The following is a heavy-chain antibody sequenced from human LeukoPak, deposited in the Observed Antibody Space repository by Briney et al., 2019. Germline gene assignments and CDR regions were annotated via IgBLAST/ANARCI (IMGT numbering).Heavy chain of an antibody. CDR3: ARALTPRYYDFWSGYYTVDDAFDI. D-gene: IGHD3-3*01. CDR2: TSSDLNVK. Sequence: PGGSLRLSCAASGFTFRNYVIHWVRQAPGKGLEWVAVTSSDLNVKLYADSVKGRFTISRDNSKNTLYLQMNSLRAEDTAVYYCARALTPRYYDFWSGYYTVDDAFDIWGQGTMVTASS. J-gene: IGHJ3*02. CDR1: GFTFRNYV. V-gene: IGHV3-30-3*01.